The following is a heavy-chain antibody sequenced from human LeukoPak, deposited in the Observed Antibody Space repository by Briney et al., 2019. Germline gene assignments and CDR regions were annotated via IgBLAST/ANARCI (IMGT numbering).Heavy chain of an antibody. J-gene: IGHJ6*02. CDR1: GFTVSSNY. Sequence: GGSLRLSCAAAGFTVSSNYMSWVRQAPGKGLEWISFIYSGGSTYYADSVKGRFTISRDNSKNTLYLQMNSLRAEDTAVYYCARDGYDFWSGSIYGMDVWGQGTTVTVSS. CDR3: ARDGYDFWSGSIYGMDV. V-gene: IGHV3-53*01. D-gene: IGHD3-3*01. CDR2: IYSGGST.